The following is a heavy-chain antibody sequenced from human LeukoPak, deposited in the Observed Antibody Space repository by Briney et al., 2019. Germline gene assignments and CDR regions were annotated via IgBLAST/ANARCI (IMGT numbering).Heavy chain of an antibody. CDR1: GFTFDDYG. CDR3: DKANCSCGRWHYLDY. V-gene: IGHV3-20*04. CDR2: VNWDGGST. J-gene: IGHJ4*02. D-gene: IGHD2-15*01. Sequence: GGSLRLSCAASGFTFDDYGMTWVRQTPGKGLEWVSIVNWDGGSTSYADSVKGRFTISRDNAKNSLYLQMNSLRAEDTAVYYCDKANCSCGRWHYLDYWGQGTLVTVSS.